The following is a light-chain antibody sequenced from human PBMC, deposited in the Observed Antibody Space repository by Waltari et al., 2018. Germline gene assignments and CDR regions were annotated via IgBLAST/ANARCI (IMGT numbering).Light chain of an antibody. CDR3: CSYAGSYTWV. V-gene: IGLV2-11*01. Sequence: QSALPQPRSVSGSPGQSVIIPCTGTSSDVGAYNYFSRYQQHPGKAPKRMIYDVSKRPSGVPDRFSGSKSGNTASLTISGLQAEDEADYYCCSYAGSYTWVFGGGTKLTVL. CDR2: DVS. CDR1: SSDVGAYNY. J-gene: IGLJ3*02.